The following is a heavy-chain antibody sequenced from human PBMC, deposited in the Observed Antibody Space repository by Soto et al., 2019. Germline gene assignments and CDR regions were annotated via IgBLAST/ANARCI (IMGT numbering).Heavy chain of an antibody. CDR2: IYYNGNT. J-gene: IGHJ4*02. CDR1: GGSISNHY. CDR3: TRANWYYEY. Sequence: SETLSLTCTVSGGSISNHYWSWIRQPPGKGLEWIGYIYYNGNTNYNPSLKSRVTMSVDTSKNQISLKLSSVTAADTAVYYCTRANWYYEYWGQGTLVTLSS. D-gene: IGHD7-27*01. V-gene: IGHV4-59*11.